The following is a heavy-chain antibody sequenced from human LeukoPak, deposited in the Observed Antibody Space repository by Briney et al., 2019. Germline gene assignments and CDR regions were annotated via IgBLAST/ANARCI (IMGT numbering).Heavy chain of an antibody. CDR2: INDSGTI. D-gene: IGHD1-7*01. J-gene: IGHJ6*03. CDR1: GGSFSNYY. CDR3: ARRWNYGRNYYIDV. Sequence: SETLSLTCAVYGGSFSNYYWSWIRQSPGKGLEWIGEINDSGTINYNPSLKSRVTISVDKSKNQFSLKLSSVTAADTAVYYCARRWNYGRNYYIDVWGKGATVSVSS. V-gene: IGHV4-34*01.